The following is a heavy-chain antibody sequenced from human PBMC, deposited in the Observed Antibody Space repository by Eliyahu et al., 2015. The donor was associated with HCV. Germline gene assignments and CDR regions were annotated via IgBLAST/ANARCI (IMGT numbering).Heavy chain of an antibody. CDR1: DDSFSLGSFC. V-gene: IGHV4-39*07. Sequence: QLQLQESGPGLVKPSETLAITCTVPDDSFSLGSFCWAWIRQPPGEGLEWIASICYSGYTYYRPSLRSRVTISLEKSKSQFSLNLNSVTAADTAVYYCVRETIGSSQSFWGQGTLVAVS. CDR2: ICYSGYT. CDR3: VRETIGSSQSF. D-gene: IGHD6-13*01. J-gene: IGHJ4*02.